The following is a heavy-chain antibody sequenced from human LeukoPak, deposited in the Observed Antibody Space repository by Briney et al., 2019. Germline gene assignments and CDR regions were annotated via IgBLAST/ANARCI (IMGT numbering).Heavy chain of an antibody. CDR1: GYTLTELS. J-gene: IGHJ4*02. D-gene: IGHD5-12*01. CDR3: ATVSGYGASHIDY. V-gene: IGHV1-24*01. Sequence: GASVKVSCKVSGYTLTELSMHWVRQAPGKGLEGMGGFDPEDGETIYAQKFQGRVTMTEDTSTDTAYMELSSLRSEDTAVYYCATVSGYGASHIDYWGQGTLVTVSS. CDR2: FDPEDGET.